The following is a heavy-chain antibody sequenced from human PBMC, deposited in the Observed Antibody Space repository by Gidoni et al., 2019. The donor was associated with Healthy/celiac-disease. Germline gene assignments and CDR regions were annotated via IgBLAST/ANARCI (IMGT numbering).Heavy chain of an antibody. CDR3: AHRPNYGDYDLTGAFDI. CDR1: GFSLSTSGVG. Sequence: QITLKESGPTLVKPTQTLTLTCTFSGFSLSTSGVGVGWIRQPPGKALEWLALIYWDDDKRYSPSLKSRLTITKDTSKNQVVLTMTNMDPVDTATYYCAHRPNYGDYDLTGAFDIWGQGTMVTVSS. V-gene: IGHV2-5*02. CDR2: IYWDDDK. J-gene: IGHJ3*02. D-gene: IGHD4-17*01.